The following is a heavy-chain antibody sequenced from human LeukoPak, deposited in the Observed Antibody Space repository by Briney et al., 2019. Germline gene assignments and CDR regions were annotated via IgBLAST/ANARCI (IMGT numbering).Heavy chain of an antibody. Sequence: GASVKVSCKASGYTFTGYYMHWVRQAPGQGLEWMGWINPNSGGTNYAQKFQGRVTMTRDTSISTAYMELSRLRSDDTAVYYCARAPPSYYYSNWFDPWGQGTLVTVSA. CDR1: GYTFTGYY. D-gene: IGHD3-22*01. J-gene: IGHJ5*02. CDR2: INPNSGGT. V-gene: IGHV1-2*02. CDR3: ARAPPSYYYSNWFDP.